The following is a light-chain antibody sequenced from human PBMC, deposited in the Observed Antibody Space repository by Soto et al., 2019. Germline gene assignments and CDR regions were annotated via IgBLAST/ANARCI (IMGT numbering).Light chain of an antibody. J-gene: IGLJ1*01. CDR3: SSFTTSRLYV. CDR2: GVR. Sequence: ALTQPTPVSGSPGQSIAIPCTGNGNDIGAYDYVSWYQQHPGKAPRLLIHGVRNRPPGISSRFSGFKSGLTASLTISGLQAEDEADYYCSSFTTSRLYVFGPGTKVTVL. CDR1: GNDIGAYDY. V-gene: IGLV2-14*01.